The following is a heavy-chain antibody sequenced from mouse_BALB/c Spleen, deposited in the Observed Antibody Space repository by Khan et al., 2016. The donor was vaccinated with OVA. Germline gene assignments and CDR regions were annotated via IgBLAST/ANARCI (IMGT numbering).Heavy chain of an antibody. CDR3: ARWGPYGNSGAY. Sequence: QVQLQQSGAELMKPGASVKISCKATGYTFRRSWIEWVKQRPGHGLEWIGEILPGSGSTNYNEKLKGKATFTADTSSNTAYMQLSSLTSEDSAVXYCARWGPYGNSGAYWGQGTLVTVSA. CDR1: GYTFRRSW. CDR2: ILPGSGST. D-gene: IGHD2-1*01. V-gene: IGHV1-9*01. J-gene: IGHJ3*01.